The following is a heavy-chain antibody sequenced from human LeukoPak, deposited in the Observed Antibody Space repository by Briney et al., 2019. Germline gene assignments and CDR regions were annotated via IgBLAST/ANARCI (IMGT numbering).Heavy chain of an antibody. Sequence: PGGSLRLSCLASGFTFGDYSMNWVRQAPGRGLEWISYTWGSSTSIYYADSVRGRFTISRDDAKNLLYLQMNSLRAEDTAVYYCARVAFDYSNYDHLFPWGQGTLVTVSS. V-gene: IGHV3-48*01. J-gene: IGHJ4*02. CDR2: TWGSSTSI. D-gene: IGHD4-11*01. CDR3: ARVAFDYSNYDHLFP. CDR1: GFTFGDYS.